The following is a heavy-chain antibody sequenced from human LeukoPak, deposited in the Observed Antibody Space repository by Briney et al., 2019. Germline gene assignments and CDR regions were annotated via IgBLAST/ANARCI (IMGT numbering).Heavy chain of an antibody. V-gene: IGHV3-23*01. CDR2: ISGSGGST. J-gene: IGHJ1*01. CDR1: GFTFSSYE. CDR3: AKEPAVAGTFD. Sequence: GGTLRLSCAASGFTFSSYEISWVRQAPGKGLEWVSAISGSGGSTYYADSVKGRFTISRDNSKNTLYLQMNSLRAEDTAVYYCAKEPAVAGTFDWGQGTLVTVSS. D-gene: IGHD2/OR15-2a*01.